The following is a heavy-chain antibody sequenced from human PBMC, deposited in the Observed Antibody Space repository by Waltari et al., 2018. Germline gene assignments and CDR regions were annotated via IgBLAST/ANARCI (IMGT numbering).Heavy chain of an antibody. D-gene: IGHD3-10*01. Sequence: EVQLLESGGGLVQPGGSLRLSCAASGFTFSSYAMSWVLQAPGKGLEWVSAISGSGGSTYYADSVKGRFTISRDNSKNTLYLQMNSLRAEDTAVYYCAKIMSVYYYGSGANYWGQGTLVTVSS. CDR2: ISGSGGST. CDR1: GFTFSSYA. V-gene: IGHV3-23*01. J-gene: IGHJ4*02. CDR3: AKIMSVYYYGSGANY.